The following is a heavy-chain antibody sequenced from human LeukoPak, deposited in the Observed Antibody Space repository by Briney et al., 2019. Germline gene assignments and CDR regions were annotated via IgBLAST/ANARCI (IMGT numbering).Heavy chain of an antibody. CDR1: GGSISRYY. D-gene: IGHD4-23*01. CDR2: IYTSGST. Sequence: SETLSLTCTVSGGSISRYYWSWVRQPAGEGLEWIGRIYTSGSTNYNPSLKSRITMSVDTSKNQFSLKLSSVTAADTAVYYCAKLGGDHRGPFDIWGQGTMVTVSS. J-gene: IGHJ3*02. CDR3: AKLGGDHRGPFDI. V-gene: IGHV4-4*07.